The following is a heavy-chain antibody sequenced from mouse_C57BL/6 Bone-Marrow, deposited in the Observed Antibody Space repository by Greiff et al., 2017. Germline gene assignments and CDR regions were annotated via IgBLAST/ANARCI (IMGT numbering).Heavy chain of an antibody. V-gene: IGHV5-16*01. CDR1: GFTFSDYY. J-gene: IGHJ2*01. CDR3: ARSSNPYFDY. Sequence: EVKLVESEGGLVQPGSSMKLSCTASGFTFSDYYMAWVRQVPEKGLEWVANINYDGSSTYYLDSLKSRFIISRDNAKNILYLQMSSLKSEDTATYYCARSSNPYFDYWGQGTTLTVSS. CDR2: INYDGSST. D-gene: IGHD2-5*01.